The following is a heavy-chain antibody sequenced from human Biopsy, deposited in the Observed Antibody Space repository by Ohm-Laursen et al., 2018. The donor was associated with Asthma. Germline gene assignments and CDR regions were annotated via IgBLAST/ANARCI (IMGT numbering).Heavy chain of an antibody. J-gene: IGHJ4*02. V-gene: IGHV1-69*13. CDR3: ARKAGSCISRTCYSLDF. CDR1: GGTFNTYV. CDR2: INSVFGTT. D-gene: IGHD2-2*01. Sequence: SVKVSCKSLGGTFNTYVIGWVRQAPGQGLEWMGGINSVFGTTTYPQKFQDRVTITADDSTSTVCMELSSLRSEDTAVYYCARKAGSCISRTCYSLDFWGQGTLATVSS.